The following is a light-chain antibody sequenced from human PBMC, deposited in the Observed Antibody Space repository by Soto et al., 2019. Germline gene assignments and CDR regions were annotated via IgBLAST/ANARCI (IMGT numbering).Light chain of an antibody. CDR1: SSDVGGYDY. Sequence: QSVLTQPPSASGSPGQSVTISCTGTSSDVGGYDYVSWYQQHPGKAPKLMIYEVTKRPSGVPDRFSGSKSGNTASLTVSGLQAEDEADYYCSSYAGSNNFVFGPGTKV. CDR3: SSYAGSNNFV. J-gene: IGLJ1*01. CDR2: EVT. V-gene: IGLV2-8*01.